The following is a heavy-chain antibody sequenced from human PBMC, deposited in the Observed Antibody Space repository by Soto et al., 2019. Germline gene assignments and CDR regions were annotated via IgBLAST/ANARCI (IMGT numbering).Heavy chain of an antibody. CDR2: ISAYNGNT. Sequence: VQLVQSGAEVKEPGASVKVSCKASGYTFTNYGISWVRQAPGQGLEWGGWISAYNGNTNYAQRLQDRVTMTTDTATSTAYMELRSLRSDGAAVYYCARPYTYGSYYYMDVWGKGTTVTVSS. V-gene: IGHV1-18*01. CDR1: GYTFTNYG. CDR3: ARPYTYGSYYYMDV. J-gene: IGHJ6*03. D-gene: IGHD5-18*01.